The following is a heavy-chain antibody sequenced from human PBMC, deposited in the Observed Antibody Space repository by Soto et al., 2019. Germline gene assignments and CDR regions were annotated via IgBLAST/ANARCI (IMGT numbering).Heavy chain of an antibody. CDR3: ARIESIARNWFHP. J-gene: IGHJ5*02. D-gene: IGHD6-13*01. CDR2: IDPVDSYA. Sequence: PGESLKISCKGSGFSFTNYWISWVRQMPGKGLEWMGNIDPVDSYANYSPSFQGHVTFSVDTSISTAYLQWSSLKASDTAMYFCARIESIARNWFHPWGQGTLVTVSS. V-gene: IGHV5-10-1*01. CDR1: GFSFTNYW.